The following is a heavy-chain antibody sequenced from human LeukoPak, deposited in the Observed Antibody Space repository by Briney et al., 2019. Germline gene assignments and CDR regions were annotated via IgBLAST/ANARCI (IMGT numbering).Heavy chain of an antibody. CDR3: TRNNWFNP. J-gene: IGHJ5*02. CDR2: INHSGRT. CDR1: GGSLSGYY. V-gene: IGHV4-34*01. Sequence: SETLSLTCGVYGGSLSGYYWSWIRQPPGKGLEWIGEINHSGRTNYNPSLKSRVTISLDTSENQFSLKLSSVTAADTAVYYCTRNNWFNPWGQGTLVTVSS.